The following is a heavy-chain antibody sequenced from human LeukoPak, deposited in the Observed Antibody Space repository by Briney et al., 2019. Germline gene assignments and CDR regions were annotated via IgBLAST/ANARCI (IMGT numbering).Heavy chain of an antibody. CDR1: GASISSYF. J-gene: IGHJ4*02. CDR2: MYYSGST. CDR3: ARARSGWSFDY. V-gene: IGHV4-59*13. D-gene: IGHD6-19*01. Sequence: WETLSLTCTVSGASISSYFWNWIRQPPGKGLEWIGSMYYSGSTNYNPSLESRVTISADTSKDQFSLRLTSLTAADTAVYYCARARSGWSFDYWGQGTLVTVSS.